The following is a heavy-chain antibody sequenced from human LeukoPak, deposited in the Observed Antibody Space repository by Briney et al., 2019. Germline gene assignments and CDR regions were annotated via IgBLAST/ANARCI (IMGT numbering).Heavy chain of an antibody. V-gene: IGHV3-48*03. CDR2: ISSSGSTI. D-gene: IGHD3-3*01. Sequence: PGGSLRLSCAASGVTFSSYEMNWVRQAPGKGLEWVSYISSSGSTIYYADSVKGRFTISRDNAKNSLYLQMNSLRAEDTAVYYCACESGYDHYGMDVWGKGTTVTVSS. J-gene: IGHJ6*04. CDR1: GVTFSSYE. CDR3: ACESGYDHYGMDV.